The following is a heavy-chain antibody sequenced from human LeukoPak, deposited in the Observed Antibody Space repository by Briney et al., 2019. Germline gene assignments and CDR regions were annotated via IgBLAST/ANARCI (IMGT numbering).Heavy chain of an antibody. CDR2: ISSSGTYI. Sequence: NPGGSLRLSCAASGFTFSSYSMHWVRQAPWKGLEWVSSISSSGTYIYYADSVKGRFTISRDNAKNSVHLQMNSLRAEDTAVYYCARVDWMIGAFDIWGQGTMVTVSS. V-gene: IGHV3-21*01. CDR1: GFTFSSYS. D-gene: IGHD3-22*01. CDR3: ARVDWMIGAFDI. J-gene: IGHJ3*02.